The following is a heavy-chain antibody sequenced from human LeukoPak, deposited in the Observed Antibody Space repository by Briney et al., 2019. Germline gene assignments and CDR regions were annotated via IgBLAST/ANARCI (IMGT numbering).Heavy chain of an antibody. CDR2: IYYSGDT. D-gene: IGHD6-19*01. CDR1: GGSISTYH. V-gene: IGHV4-59*01. CDR3: ARELGSGFDI. Sequence: SETLSLTCSVSGGSISTYHWSWIRQPPGKGLEWIGYIYYSGDTNYNPSLKSRVIISADTSKNQLSLMLHSVTAADTAVYYCARELGSGFDIWGQGTMVTVSS. J-gene: IGHJ3*02.